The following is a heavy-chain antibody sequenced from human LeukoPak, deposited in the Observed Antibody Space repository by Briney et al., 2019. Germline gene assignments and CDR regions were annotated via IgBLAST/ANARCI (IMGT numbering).Heavy chain of an antibody. J-gene: IGHJ4*02. D-gene: IGHD3-22*01. CDR2: ISYDGSNK. Sequence: PGGSLRLSCAASGFTFSNAWMSWVRQAPGKGLEWVAVISYDGSNKYYADSVKGRFTVSRDNSKNTLYLQMNSLRAEDTAVYYCASRVYDSSGYYYPDFDYWGQGTLVTVSS. CDR3: ASRVYDSSGYYYPDFDY. CDR1: GFTFSNAW. V-gene: IGHV3-30*03.